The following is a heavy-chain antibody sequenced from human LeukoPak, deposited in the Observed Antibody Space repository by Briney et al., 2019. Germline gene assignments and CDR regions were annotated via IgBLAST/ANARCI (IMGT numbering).Heavy chain of an antibody. V-gene: IGHV3-33*01. D-gene: IGHD6-19*01. J-gene: IGHJ4*02. CDR2: IWYDGSNK. CDR1: GFIFSSYG. Sequence: GGSLRLSCAASGFIFSSYGMHWVRQAPGKGLEWVSIIWYDGSNKYYADSVKGRFTISKDNSKKTLYLQMNSLRAEDTDVYYCARDPGHSGWYGDYWGKGTLVTVSS. CDR3: ARDPGHSGWYGDY.